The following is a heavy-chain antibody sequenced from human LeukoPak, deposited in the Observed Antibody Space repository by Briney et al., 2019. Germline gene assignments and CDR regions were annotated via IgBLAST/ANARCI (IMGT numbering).Heavy chain of an antibody. J-gene: IGHJ4*02. CDR2: IYPGDSDT. Sequence: GESLKISCKGSGYRFTSYWIGWVRQMPGKGLEWMGIIYPGDSDTRYSPSFQGQVTISADKSISTAYLQWSSLKASDTAMYYCARLSYGGYSGYDYGSPVDYWGQGTLVTVSS. V-gene: IGHV5-51*01. CDR1: GYRFTSYW. D-gene: IGHD5-12*01. CDR3: ARLSYGGYSGYDYGSPVDY.